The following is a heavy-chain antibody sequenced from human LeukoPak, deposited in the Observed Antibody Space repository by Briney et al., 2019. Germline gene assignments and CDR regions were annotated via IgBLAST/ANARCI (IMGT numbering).Heavy chain of an antibody. V-gene: IGHV3-33*01. CDR2: IWYDGSNK. CDR3: ARGPYGDYPYYFDY. D-gene: IGHD4-17*01. J-gene: IGHJ4*02. CDR1: GFTFSSYG. Sequence: GRSLRLSCAASGFTFSSYGMHWVAQAPGKGLEWVAVIWYDGSNKYYADSVKGRFTISRDNSKNTLYLQMNSLRAEDTAVYYCARGPYGDYPYYFDYWGQGTLVTVSS.